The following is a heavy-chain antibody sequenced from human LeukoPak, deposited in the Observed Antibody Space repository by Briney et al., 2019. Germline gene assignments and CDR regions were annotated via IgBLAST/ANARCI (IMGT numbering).Heavy chain of an antibody. Sequence: QPGGSLRLSCAASGFTFTDSAMHWVRQASGKGLEWVGRIRSKANNYATSDASVKGRFTISRDDSKNTAFLQMDSLKTEDTAVYYCTRRYYHDSSGNYYGDYWGQGTRVTVSS. CDR2: IRSKANNYA. CDR3: TRRYYHDSSGNYYGDY. D-gene: IGHD3-22*01. CDR1: GFTFTDSA. J-gene: IGHJ4*02. V-gene: IGHV3-73*01.